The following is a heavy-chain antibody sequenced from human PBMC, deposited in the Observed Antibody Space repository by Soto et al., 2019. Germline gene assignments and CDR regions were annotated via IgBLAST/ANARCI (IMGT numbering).Heavy chain of an antibody. V-gene: IGHV4-39*01. CDR3: VSQRTTVPTQAYFDY. CDR2: VYYRGRS. J-gene: IGHJ4*02. Sequence: SETLSLTCTVSGGSVTKSSYYWGWIRQSPGKGLEWIGSVYYRGRSYSKSSVKSRVTISVDTSRNRFSLSLNSVTASDTAVYFCVSQRTTVPTQAYFDYWGPGALVTAPQ. D-gene: IGHD4-17*01. CDR1: GGSVTKSSYY.